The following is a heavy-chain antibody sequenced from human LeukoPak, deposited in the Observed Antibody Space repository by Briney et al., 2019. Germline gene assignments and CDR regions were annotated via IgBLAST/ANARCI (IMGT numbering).Heavy chain of an antibody. V-gene: IGHV1-2*02. D-gene: IGHD3-16*02. J-gene: IGHJ4*02. CDR1: GYTFTGYD. CDR3: ARGMITFGGVIVILAYYFDY. CDR2: INPNSGGT. Sequence: GASVKVSCKASGYTFTGYDMHWVRQAPGQGLEWMGWINPNSGGTNYAQKFQGRVTMTKDTSISTAYMELSRLRSDDTAVYYCARGMITFGGVIVILAYYFDYWGQGTLVTVSS.